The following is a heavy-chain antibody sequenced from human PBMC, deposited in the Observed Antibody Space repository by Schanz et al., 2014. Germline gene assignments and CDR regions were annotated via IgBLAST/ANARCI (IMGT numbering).Heavy chain of an antibody. CDR3: ARKVVATIGGYYDN. D-gene: IGHD5-12*01. CDR1: GFSFSSYA. V-gene: IGHV3-23*01. Sequence: EVQLLESGGGLVEPGGSLRLSCAASGFSFSSYAMGWVRQARGKGLEWVSAMNESHSTIYYADSVRGRFTISRDNAENTLFLQMNSLRAEDTAVYYCARKVVATIGGYYDNGGQGTLVIVSS. J-gene: IGHJ4*02. CDR2: MNESHSTI.